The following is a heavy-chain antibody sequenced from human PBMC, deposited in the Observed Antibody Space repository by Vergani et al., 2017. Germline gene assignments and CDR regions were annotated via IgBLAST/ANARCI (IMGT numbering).Heavy chain of an antibody. CDR3: ARAAGYCNSTSCPPTLRYYYYYMDV. CDR1: GVTFSTYG. D-gene: IGHD2-2*01. CDR2: IWYDGSNK. Sequence: QVQLVESGGGVVQPGRSLRLSCAASGVTFSTYGLHWVRQAPGKGLEWVAVIWYDGSNKYYADSVKGRFTISRDSSKNTLYLQMNGLRAEDTAVYYCARAAGYCNSTSCPPTLRYYYYYMDVWGKGTTVTVSS. V-gene: IGHV3-33*01. J-gene: IGHJ6*03.